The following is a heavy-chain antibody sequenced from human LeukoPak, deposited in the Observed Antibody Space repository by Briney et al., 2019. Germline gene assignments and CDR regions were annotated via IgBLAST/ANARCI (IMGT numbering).Heavy chain of an antibody. V-gene: IGHV3-74*01. CDR2: ISSDGSST. CDR1: GFTFSNYW. CDR3: ARHGGSGEKGAFDI. Sequence: PGGSLRLSCVASGFTFSNYWMHWVRQAPGKGLVWVSRISSDGSSTAHADSVKGRFTVSRDNVKNTLYLQMNSLRAEDTAVYYCARHGGSGEKGAFDIWGQGTMVTVSS. D-gene: IGHD3-10*01. J-gene: IGHJ3*02.